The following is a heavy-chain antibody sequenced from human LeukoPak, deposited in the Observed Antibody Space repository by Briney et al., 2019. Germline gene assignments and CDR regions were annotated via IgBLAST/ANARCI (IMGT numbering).Heavy chain of an antibody. D-gene: IGHD6-19*01. CDR3: ARRIAVATLNNWFDP. CDR2: IYHSGST. Sequence: PSETLSLTCAVSGGSISSGGYSWSWIRQPPGKGLEWIGYIYHSGSTYYNPSLKSRVTISVDRSKNQFSLKLSSVTAADTAVYYCARRIAVATLNNWFDPWGQGTLVTVSS. V-gene: IGHV4-30-2*01. J-gene: IGHJ5*02. CDR1: GGSISSGGYS.